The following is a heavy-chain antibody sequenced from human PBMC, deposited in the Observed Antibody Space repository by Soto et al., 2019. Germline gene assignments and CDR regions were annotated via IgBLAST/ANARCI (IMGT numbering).Heavy chain of an antibody. V-gene: IGHV3-23*01. CDR2: ISGSGGST. Sequence: EVQLLESGGGLVQPGGSLRLSCAASGFTFSSYAMSWVRQAPGKGLEWVSAISGSGGSTYYADSVKGRFTISRENSKNTLYLQVNSLRAEDTAVYYGATGGYFGWYFDLWGRVTLVTVSS. CDR1: GFTFSSYA. D-gene: IGHD3-22*01. CDR3: ATGGYFGWYFDL. J-gene: IGHJ2*01.